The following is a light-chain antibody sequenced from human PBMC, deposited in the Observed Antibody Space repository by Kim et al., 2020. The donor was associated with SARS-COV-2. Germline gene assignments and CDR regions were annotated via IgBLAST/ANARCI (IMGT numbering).Light chain of an antibody. J-gene: IGLJ2*01. CDR1: SSDVGGYNY. V-gene: IGLV2-11*01. Sequence: GQSVTISCTGTSSDVGGYNYVTWYQQHPSKAPKLMIYDVSKRPSGVPDRFSGSKSGNTASLTISGLQAEDEADYYCCSYAGSYGVVFGGGTQLTVL. CDR3: CSYAGSYGVV. CDR2: DVS.